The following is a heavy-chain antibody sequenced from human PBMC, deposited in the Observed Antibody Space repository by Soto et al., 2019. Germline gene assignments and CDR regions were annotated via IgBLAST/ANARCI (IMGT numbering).Heavy chain of an antibody. J-gene: IGHJ4*02. CDR3: AGRTYYYGSGGFDY. D-gene: IGHD3-10*01. V-gene: IGHV4-39*07. CDR2: INHSGST. CDR1: GGSVSSSSYS. Sequence: PSETLSLTCTVSGGSVSSSSYSWDWIRQSPGKGLEWIGEINHSGSTNYNPSLKSRVTISVDTSKNQFSLKLSSVTAADTAVYYCAGRTYYYGSGGFDYWGQGTLVPVSS.